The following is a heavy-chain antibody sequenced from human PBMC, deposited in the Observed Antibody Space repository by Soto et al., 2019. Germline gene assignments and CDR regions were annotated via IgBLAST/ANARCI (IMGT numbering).Heavy chain of an antibody. CDR3: ATTVTTVDY. CDR2: ISSSSSTI. CDR1: GFTFSSYS. J-gene: IGHJ4*02. V-gene: IGHV3-48*01. D-gene: IGHD4-17*01. Sequence: PGGSLRLSCAASGFTFSSYSMNWVRQAPGKGLEWVSYISSSSSTIYYADSVKGRFTISRDNAKNSLYLQMNSLRAEDTAVYYCATTVTTVDYWGQGTLVTVSS.